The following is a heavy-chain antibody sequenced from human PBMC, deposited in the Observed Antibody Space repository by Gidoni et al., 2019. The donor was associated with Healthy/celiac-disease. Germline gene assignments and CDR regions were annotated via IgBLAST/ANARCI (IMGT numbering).Heavy chain of an antibody. Sequence: QVQLVQSGAEVTKPGSSVKVSCKASGGTFSSYAISWVRPAPGQGLEWMGGIITICGTANYAQKFQGRVTITADETTSTAYMELSSLRSEDTAVYYCARGGTVTYDYYYYGMDVWGQGTTVTVSS. D-gene: IGHD4-17*01. CDR3: ARGGTVTYDYYYYGMDV. CDR2: IITICGTA. J-gene: IGHJ6*02. CDR1: GGTFSSYA. V-gene: IGHV1-69*01.